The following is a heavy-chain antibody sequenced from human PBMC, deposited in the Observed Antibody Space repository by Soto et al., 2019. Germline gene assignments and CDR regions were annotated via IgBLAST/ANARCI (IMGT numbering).Heavy chain of an antibody. CDR2: INHSGST. CDR3: ARQTRQITIFGVVIFNRFDP. CDR1: GGSFSGYY. D-gene: IGHD3-3*01. Sequence: PSETLSLTCAVYGGSFSGYYWSWIRQPPGKGLEWIGEINHSGSTNYNPSLKSRVTISVDTSKNQFSLKLSSVTAADTAVYYCARQTRQITIFGVVIFNRFDPWGQGTLVTVSS. V-gene: IGHV4-34*01. J-gene: IGHJ5*02.